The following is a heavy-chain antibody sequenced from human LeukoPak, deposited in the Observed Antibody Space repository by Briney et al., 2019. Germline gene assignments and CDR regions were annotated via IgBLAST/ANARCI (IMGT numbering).Heavy chain of an antibody. CDR1: SGSISSGGYS. V-gene: IGHV4-30-2*01. Sequence: SETLSLTCEVSSGSISSGGYSWSWIRQPPGKGLEWIGHLHQSGSTYYKSSLKSRVTISAVSPTQFSLKLTSVTAADTAVYYCARQEGSSWPFDYWGQGTLVTVSS. J-gene: IGHJ4*02. CDR3: ARQEGSSWPFDY. CDR2: LHQSGST. D-gene: IGHD6-13*01.